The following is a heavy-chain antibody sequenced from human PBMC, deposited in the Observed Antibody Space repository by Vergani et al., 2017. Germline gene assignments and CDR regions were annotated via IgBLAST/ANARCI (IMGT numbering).Heavy chain of an antibody. D-gene: IGHD3-10*01. CDR1: FSGYY. CDR2: INHSGST. V-gene: IGHV4-34*01. CDR3: ARFGGFGRPRKKHYYYYGMDV. Sequence: FSGYYWSWIRQPPGKGLEWIGEINHSGSTNYNPSLKSRVTISVDTSKNQFSLKLSSVTAADTAVYYCARFGGFGRPRKKHYYYYGMDVWGQGTTVTVSS. J-gene: IGHJ6*02.